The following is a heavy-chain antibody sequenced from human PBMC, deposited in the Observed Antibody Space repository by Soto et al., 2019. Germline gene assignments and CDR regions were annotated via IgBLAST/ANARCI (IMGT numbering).Heavy chain of an antibody. Sequence: SVILSHTCAVADGSIGGGGYSWSWIRQPPGKGLEWIGYIYHSGSTYYNPSLKSRVTISVDRSKNQFSLKLSSVTDADTAVYYCARVTDRWGQGTLVTVSS. J-gene: IGHJ5*02. CDR1: DGSIGGGGYS. V-gene: IGHV4-30-2*01. CDR3: ARVTDR. CDR2: IYHSGST.